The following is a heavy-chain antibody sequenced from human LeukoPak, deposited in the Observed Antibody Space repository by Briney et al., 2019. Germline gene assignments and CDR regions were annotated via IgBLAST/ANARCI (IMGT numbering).Heavy chain of an antibody. CDR1: GGSISSGGYY. CDR2: IYYSGST. CDR3: ARARYYVDSTGVYGFVFDH. D-gene: IGHD3-10*02. V-gene: IGHV4-31*03. Sequence: SETLSLTCTVSGGSISSGGYYWSWIRQHPGKGLEWIGYIYYSGSTYYNPSLKSRVTISVDTSKNQFSLQLNSVTPEDTAVFYCARARYYVDSTGVYGFVFDHWGQGTLVTVSS. J-gene: IGHJ4*02.